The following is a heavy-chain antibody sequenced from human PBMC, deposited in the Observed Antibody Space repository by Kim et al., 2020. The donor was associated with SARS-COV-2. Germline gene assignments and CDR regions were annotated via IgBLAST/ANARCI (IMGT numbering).Heavy chain of an antibody. D-gene: IGHD5-18*01. V-gene: IGHV4-59*01. CDR3: AREGDTAMATEHWFDP. J-gene: IGHJ5*02. Sequence: SLKSRVTISVDTSKNQFSLKLSSVTAADTAVYYCAREGDTAMATEHWFDPWRQGTLVTVSS.